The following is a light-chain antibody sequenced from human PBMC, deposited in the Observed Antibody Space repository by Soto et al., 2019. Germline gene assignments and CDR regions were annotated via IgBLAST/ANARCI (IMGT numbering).Light chain of an antibody. CDR1: SSDVVGYNY. CDR3: RSYTSSSLHV. CDR2: DVS. V-gene: IGLV2-14*03. J-gene: IGLJ1*01. Sequence: QSALTQPDSVSGSPGQSITLSCTGTSSDVVGYNYVSWYQQHPGKAPKLMISDVSNRPSGVSNRFSGSKSGNTASLTIAGLQAEDEAEYYCRSYTSSSLHVFGTGTKVTVL.